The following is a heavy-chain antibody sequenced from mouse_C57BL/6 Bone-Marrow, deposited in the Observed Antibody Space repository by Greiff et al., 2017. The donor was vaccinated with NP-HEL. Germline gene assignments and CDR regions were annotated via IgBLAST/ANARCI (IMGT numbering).Heavy chain of an antibody. D-gene: IGHD1-1*01. J-gene: IGHJ1*03. CDR2: IRNKANGYTT. Sequence: EVKLVESGGGLVQPGGSLSLSCAASGFTFTDYYMSWVRQPPGKALEWLGFIRNKANGYTTEYSASVKGRFTISRDNSQSILYLQMNALRAEDSATYYCARCPLYYYGSSYWYFDVWGTGTTVTVSS. CDR3: ARCPLYYYGSSYWYFDV. CDR1: GFTFTDYY. V-gene: IGHV7-3*01.